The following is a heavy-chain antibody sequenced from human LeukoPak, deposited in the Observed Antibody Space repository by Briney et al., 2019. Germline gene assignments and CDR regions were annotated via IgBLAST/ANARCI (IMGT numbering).Heavy chain of an antibody. D-gene: IGHD3-22*01. Sequence: GASVKVSCKASGYAFSNYGISWVRQAPGQGLEWMGWISAFNGNTNFAGKLQDRVTMTTDTSTSTAYMELRSLRSDDTAVYYCARSSPLHYDSSGPRFDYWGQGTLVTVSS. CDR1: GYAFSNYG. J-gene: IGHJ4*02. CDR3: ARSSPLHYDSSGPRFDY. CDR2: ISAFNGNT. V-gene: IGHV1-18*01.